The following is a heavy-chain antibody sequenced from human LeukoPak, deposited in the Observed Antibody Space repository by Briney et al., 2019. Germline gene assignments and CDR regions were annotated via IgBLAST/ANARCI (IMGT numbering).Heavy chain of an antibody. V-gene: IGHV3-23*01. J-gene: IGHJ4*01. CDR1: GITYSSYA. CDR2: ISGSGGST. D-gene: IGHD3-22*01. CDR3: AKEFRVVVPFDY. Sequence: GGPLRLSFEASGITYSSYAMSLFRQAPGTRLERVSAISGSGGSTYYADSVKGRFAISRDNSKNSLYLQMNSLRAEDTAVYYCAKEFRVVVPFDYWGHGSLVTVSS.